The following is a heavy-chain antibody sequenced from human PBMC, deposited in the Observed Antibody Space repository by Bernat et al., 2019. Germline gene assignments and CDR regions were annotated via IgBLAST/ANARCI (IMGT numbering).Heavy chain of an antibody. CDR3: ARTTWIQLSGAFDI. J-gene: IGHJ3*02. V-gene: IGHV4-61*01. CDR1: GGSVSSGSSY. CDR2: IYYRGST. Sequence: QVQLQESGPGLVKPSETLSLTCTVSGGSVSSGSSYWSWIRQPPGKGREGIGYIYYRGSTNYNPSLKSRVTISVDTSKNQFSLKLSSVTAADTAVYYCARTTWIQLSGAFDIWGQGTMVTVSS. D-gene: IGHD5-18*01.